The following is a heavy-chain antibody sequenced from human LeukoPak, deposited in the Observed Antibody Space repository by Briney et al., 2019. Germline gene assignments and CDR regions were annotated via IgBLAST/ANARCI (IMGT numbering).Heavy chain of an antibody. Sequence: PSQTLSLTCTVSGGSISRGDYYWSWIRQPPGKGLEWIGYIYYSGSTYYNPSLKSRVTISVDTSKNQFSLKLSSVTAADTAVYYCARVDNQPHHDTAMVVFDYWGQGTLVTVSS. J-gene: IGHJ4*02. CDR3: ARVDNQPHHDTAMVVFDY. CDR2: IYYSGST. V-gene: IGHV4-30-4*01. CDR1: GGSISRGDYY. D-gene: IGHD5-18*01.